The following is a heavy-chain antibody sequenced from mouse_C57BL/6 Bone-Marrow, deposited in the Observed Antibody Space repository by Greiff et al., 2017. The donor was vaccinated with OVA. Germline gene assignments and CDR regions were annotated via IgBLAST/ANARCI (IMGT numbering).Heavy chain of an antibody. CDR3: AREAYYGSSYYAMDY. CDR2: IDPSDSYT. CDR1: GYTFTSYW. Sequence: QVHVKQPGAELVMPGASVKLSCKASGYTFTSYWMHWVKQRPGQGLEWIGEIDPSDSYTNYNQKFKGKSTLTVDKSSSTAYMQLSSLTSEDSAVYYCAREAYYGSSYYAMDYWGQGTSVTVSS. D-gene: IGHD1-1*01. V-gene: IGHV1-69*01. J-gene: IGHJ4*01.